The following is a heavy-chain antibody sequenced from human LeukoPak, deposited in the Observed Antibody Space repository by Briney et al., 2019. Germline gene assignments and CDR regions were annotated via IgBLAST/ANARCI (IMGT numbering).Heavy chain of an antibody. J-gene: IGHJ5*02. V-gene: IGHV4-30-2*05. CDR3: ARRLTQYDCFDP. Sequence: SETLSLTCAVSGGSISSGGYSWSWIRQPPGKGLEWIGYIYYSGSTYYNPSLKSRVTISVDTSKNQFSLHLNSVTPEDTAVYYCARRLTQYDCFDPWGQGILVTVSS. CDR1: GGSISSGGYS. CDR2: IYYSGST. D-gene: IGHD2-2*01.